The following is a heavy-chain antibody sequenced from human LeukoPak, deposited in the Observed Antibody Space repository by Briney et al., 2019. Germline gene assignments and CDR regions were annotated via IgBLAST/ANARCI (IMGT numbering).Heavy chain of an antibody. CDR3: ATHRIEWLLSSYYYGMDV. Sequence: GESLKISCMGSGYSFTSYWISWVRQMPGKGLEWMGRIDPSDSYTNYSPSFQGHVTISADKSISTAYLQWSSLKASDTAMYYCATHRIEWLLSSYYYGMDVWGQGTTVTVSS. V-gene: IGHV5-10-1*01. J-gene: IGHJ6*02. CDR1: GYSFTSYW. CDR2: IDPSDSYT. D-gene: IGHD3-3*01.